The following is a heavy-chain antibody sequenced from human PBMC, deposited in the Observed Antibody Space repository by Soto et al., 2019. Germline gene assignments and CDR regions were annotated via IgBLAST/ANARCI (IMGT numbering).Heavy chain of an antibody. J-gene: IGHJ4*02. CDR1: GYTFTNYG. V-gene: IGHV1-18*01. CDR2: ISTYRGDP. Sequence: ASVKVSCKASGYTFTNYGIGWARQAPGQGLEWMGWISTYRGDPTYAQKLQGRVTMTTDSSTSTAYMELRSLRSDDTALYYCARFDYTKYLFDFWGQGTLVTVSS. CDR3: ARFDYTKYLFDF. D-gene: IGHD3-9*01.